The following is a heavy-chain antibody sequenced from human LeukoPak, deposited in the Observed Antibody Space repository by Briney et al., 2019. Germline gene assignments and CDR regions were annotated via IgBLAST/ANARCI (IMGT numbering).Heavy chain of an antibody. V-gene: IGHV3-23*01. J-gene: IGHJ5*02. CDR2: ISGSGGST. Sequence: GGSLRLSCAASGFTFSSYAMSWVRQAPGKGLEWVSAISGSGGSTYYADSVKGRFTISRDNSKNTLYLQMNSLRAEDTAVYYCAXRXYCSSTSCYAGKGWFDPXGQGTLVTV. CDR3: AXRXYCSSTSCYAGKGWFDP. CDR1: GFTFSSYA. D-gene: IGHD2-2*01.